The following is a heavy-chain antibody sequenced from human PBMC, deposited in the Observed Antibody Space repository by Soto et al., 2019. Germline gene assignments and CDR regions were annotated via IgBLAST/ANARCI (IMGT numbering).Heavy chain of an antibody. Sequence: GGSLRLSCAASGFPFSSYSMNWVRPAPGKGLEWVSYISSSSSTIYYADSVKGRFTISRDNAKNSLYLQMNSLRAEDTAVYYCARDLGSSWYPEYFQHWGQGTLVTVSS. V-gene: IGHV3-48*01. CDR2: ISSSSSTI. CDR1: GFPFSSYS. CDR3: ARDLGSSWYPEYFQH. D-gene: IGHD6-13*01. J-gene: IGHJ1*01.